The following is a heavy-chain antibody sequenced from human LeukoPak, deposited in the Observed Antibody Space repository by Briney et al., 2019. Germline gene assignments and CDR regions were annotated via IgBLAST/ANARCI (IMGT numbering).Heavy chain of an antibody. Sequence: SVKVSCKASGGTFISYTISWLRQAPGQGREWMGRSIPILGITNYAQKFQGRVTVTADKSTSTAYMELSSLRSEDTAVYYCGTVNNQPTIGLELRIYYYYMDVWGKGTTVTVSS. CDR2: SIPILGIT. J-gene: IGHJ6*03. CDR3: GTVNNQPTIGLELRIYYYYMDV. V-gene: IGHV1-69*02. CDR1: GGTFISYT. D-gene: IGHD1-7*01.